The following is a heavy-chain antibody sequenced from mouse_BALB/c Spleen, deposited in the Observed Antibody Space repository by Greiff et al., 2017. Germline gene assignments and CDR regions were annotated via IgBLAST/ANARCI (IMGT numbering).Heavy chain of an antibody. CDR2: ISNGGGST. Sequence: DVKLVESGGGLVQPGGSLKLSCAASGFTFSSYTMSWVRQTPEKRLEWVAYISNGGGSTYYPDTVKGRFTISRDNAKNTLYLQMSSLKSEDTAMYYCARQGEVRAWFAYWGQGTLVTVSA. D-gene: IGHD2-14*01. CDR3: ARQGEVRAWFAY. V-gene: IGHV5-12-2*01. J-gene: IGHJ3*01. CDR1: GFTFSSYT.